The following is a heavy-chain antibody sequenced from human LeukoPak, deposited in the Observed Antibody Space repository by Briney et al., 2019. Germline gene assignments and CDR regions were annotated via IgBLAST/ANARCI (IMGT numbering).Heavy chain of an antibody. J-gene: IGHJ4*02. CDR1: GFTFSSYA. Sequence: GGSLRLSCAASGFTFSSYAMSWVHQAPGKGLEWVSAIGGSGGSTYYADSVKGRFTISRDNSKNTLYLQMNSLRAEDTAVYYCAKERPYYYGSGTSLFDYWGQGTLVTVSS. CDR3: AKERPYYYGSGTSLFDY. D-gene: IGHD3-10*01. CDR2: IGGSGGST. V-gene: IGHV3-23*01.